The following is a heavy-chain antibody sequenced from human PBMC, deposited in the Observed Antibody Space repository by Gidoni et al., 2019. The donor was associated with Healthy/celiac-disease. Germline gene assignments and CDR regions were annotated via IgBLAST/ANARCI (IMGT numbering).Heavy chain of an antibody. J-gene: IGHJ4*02. Sequence: EVQPVESGGGLVKHGGSLITSCAASGFPFSSYSMNWVRQAPGKGLEWVSSISSSSSYIYYADSVKGRFTISRDNAKSSLYLQMNSLRAEDTAVYYCARGANWAYYFDYWGQGTLVTVSS. D-gene: IGHD7-27*01. CDR3: ARGANWAYYFDY. CDR2: ISSSSSYI. CDR1: GFPFSSYS. V-gene: IGHV3-21*01.